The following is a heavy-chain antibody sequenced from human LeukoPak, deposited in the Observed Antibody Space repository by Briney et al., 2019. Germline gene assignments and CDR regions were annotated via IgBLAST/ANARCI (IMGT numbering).Heavy chain of an antibody. CDR3: ARGRDGYNPTADY. Sequence: ASVKVSCKASGNTFTNYGVSWVRQAPGQGLEWMGWICAYNGNTNYAQKVQGRVTMTTDTSTSTAYMELRSLRSDDTAMYYCARGRDGYNPTADYWGQGTLVTVSS. D-gene: IGHD5-24*01. J-gene: IGHJ4*02. V-gene: IGHV1-18*01. CDR1: GNTFTNYG. CDR2: ICAYNGNT.